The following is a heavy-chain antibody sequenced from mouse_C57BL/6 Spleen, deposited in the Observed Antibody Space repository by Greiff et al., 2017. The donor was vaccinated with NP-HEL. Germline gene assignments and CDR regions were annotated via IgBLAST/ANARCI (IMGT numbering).Heavy chain of an antibody. CDR2: INYDGSST. Sequence: DVMLVESEGGLVQPGSSMKLSCTASGFTFSDYYMAWVRQVPEKGLEWVANINYDGSSTYYLDSLKSRFIISRDNAKNILYLQMSSLKSEDTATYYCARPGITTGYFDVWGTGTTVTVSS. J-gene: IGHJ1*03. V-gene: IGHV5-16*01. D-gene: IGHD1-1*01. CDR1: GFTFSDYY. CDR3: ARPGITTGYFDV.